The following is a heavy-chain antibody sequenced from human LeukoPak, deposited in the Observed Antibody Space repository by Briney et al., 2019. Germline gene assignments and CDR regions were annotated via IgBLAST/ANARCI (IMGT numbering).Heavy chain of an antibody. J-gene: IGHJ4*02. V-gene: IGHV3-21*01. CDR3: ASDGCSGGSCKDGY. CDR1: GFTFSSYS. Sequence: GGSLRLSCAASGFTFSSYSMNWVRQAPGKGLEWVSSISSSSSYIYYADSVKGRFTISRDNAKNSLYLQMNSLRAEDTAAYYCASDGCSGGSCKDGYWGQGTLVTVSS. D-gene: IGHD2-15*01. CDR2: ISSSSSYI.